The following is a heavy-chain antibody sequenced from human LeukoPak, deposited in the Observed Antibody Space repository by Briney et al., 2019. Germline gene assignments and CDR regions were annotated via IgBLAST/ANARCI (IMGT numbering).Heavy chain of an antibody. Sequence: SVKVSCKASGGTFSSSAISWVRQAPGQGLEWMGGIIPIFGTANYAQKFQGRVTITTDESTSTAYMELSSLRSEDTAVYYCASLSGYSYGSYFDYWGQGTLVTVSS. CDR1: GGTFSSSA. CDR3: ASLSGYSYGSYFDY. D-gene: IGHD5-18*01. J-gene: IGHJ4*02. V-gene: IGHV1-69*05. CDR2: IIPIFGTA.